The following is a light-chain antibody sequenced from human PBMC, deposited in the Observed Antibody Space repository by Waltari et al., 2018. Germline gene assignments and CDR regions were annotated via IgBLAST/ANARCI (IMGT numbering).Light chain of an antibody. CDR3: QSYDSAGVKV. CDR1: SGRIVSSF. Sequence: NLMLTQPHAVSESPGKTVTRPCTRSSGRIVSSFVTGYQQRPGSAPTLVLYEDSQRPSEVPDRFSGSIDRSSNSASLTISGLTTEDEADYYCQSYDSAGVKVFGGGTKLTVL. V-gene: IGLV6-57*03. J-gene: IGLJ2*01. CDR2: EDS.